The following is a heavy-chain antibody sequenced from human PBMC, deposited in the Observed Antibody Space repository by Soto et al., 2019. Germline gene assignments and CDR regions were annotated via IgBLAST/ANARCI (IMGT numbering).Heavy chain of an antibody. D-gene: IGHD6-6*01. J-gene: IGHJ3*02. V-gene: IGHV1-69*01. CDR2: IIPIFGTA. Sequence: QVQLVQSGAEVKKPGSSVKVSCKASGGTFSSYAISWVRQAPGQGLEWMGGIIPIFGTANYVQKFQGRVTITADESTSTAYMELSSLRSEDTAVYYCASILSIAARQGGGIGAFDIWGQGTMVTVSS. CDR1: GGTFSSYA. CDR3: ASILSIAARQGGGIGAFDI.